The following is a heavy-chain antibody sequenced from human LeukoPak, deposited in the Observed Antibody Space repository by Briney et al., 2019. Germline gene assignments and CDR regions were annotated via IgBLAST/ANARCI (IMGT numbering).Heavy chain of an antibody. CDR2: IRGSGDST. J-gene: IGHJ4*02. CDR1: GFTFNNYA. V-gene: IGHV3-23*01. D-gene: IGHD2-2*02. Sequence: GGSLRHSCAASGFTFNNYAMTWVRQAPGKGLEWVSTIRGSGDSTHYADSVTGRFTIYRDNSKNMLYLQMNSLRVEDTAIYYCVIGCSYTSCYTSDYWGQGTLVTVSS. CDR3: VIGCSYTSCYTSDY.